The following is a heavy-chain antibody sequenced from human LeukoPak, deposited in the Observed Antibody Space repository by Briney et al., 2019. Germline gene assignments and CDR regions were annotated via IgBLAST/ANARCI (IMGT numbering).Heavy chain of an antibody. CDR1: GFTFSSYW. Sequence: PGGSLRLSCAASGFTFSSYWMHWVRQAPGKGLVWVSRINSDGSSTSYADSVKGRFTISRDNAKNSLYLQMNSLRAEDTAVYYCAAGRDSSGYPCDYWGQGTLVTVSS. CDR3: AAGRDSSGYPCDY. D-gene: IGHD3-22*01. CDR2: INSDGSST. V-gene: IGHV3-74*01. J-gene: IGHJ4*02.